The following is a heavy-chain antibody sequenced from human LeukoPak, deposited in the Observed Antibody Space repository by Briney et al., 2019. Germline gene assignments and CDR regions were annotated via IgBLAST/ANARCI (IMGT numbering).Heavy chain of an antibody. D-gene: IGHD2-2*01. CDR2: INHSGST. V-gene: IGHV4-34*01. CDR3: ARGYQLLSYYYYGMDV. J-gene: IGHJ6*02. Sequence: SETLSLTCAVYGGSFSGYYWSWIRQPPGKGLEWIGEINHSGSTNYNPSLKSRVTISVDTSKNQFSLKLSSVTAADTAVYYCARGYQLLSYYYYGMDVWGQGTTVTVSS. CDR1: GGSFSGYY.